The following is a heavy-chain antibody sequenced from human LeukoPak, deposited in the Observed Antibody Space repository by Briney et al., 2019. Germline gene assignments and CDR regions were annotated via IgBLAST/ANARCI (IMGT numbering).Heavy chain of an antibody. D-gene: IGHD1-1*01. Sequence: GRSLRLSCAASGFTFSSYAMHWVRQAPGKGLEWVAVISYDGSNKYYADSVKGRLTISRDNAKNSLYLQMNSLRAEDTAVYYCASGSQLVLFDYWGQGTLVTVSS. J-gene: IGHJ4*02. V-gene: IGHV3-30-3*01. CDR1: GFTFSSYA. CDR3: ASGSQLVLFDY. CDR2: ISYDGSNK.